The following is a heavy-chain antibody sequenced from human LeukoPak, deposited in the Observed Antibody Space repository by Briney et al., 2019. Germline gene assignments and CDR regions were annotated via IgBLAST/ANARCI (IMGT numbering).Heavy chain of an antibody. D-gene: IGHD3-22*01. CDR2: ISSTGSNI. Sequence: GGSLRLSCAASGFTFSTYEMNWVRQAPGKGLEWVSYISSTGSNIYYAGSVKGRFTISRDNAKNSLYLLMNSLRTEDTAVYYCAATYYYDGSGDYWGQGTLVTVSS. V-gene: IGHV3-48*03. CDR1: GFTFSTYE. CDR3: AATYYYDGSGDY. J-gene: IGHJ4*02.